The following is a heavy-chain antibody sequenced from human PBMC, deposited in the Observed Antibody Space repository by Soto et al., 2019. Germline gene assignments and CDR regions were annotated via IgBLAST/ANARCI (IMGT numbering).Heavy chain of an antibody. CDR1: GGTFSSYA. CDR2: IIRMFGTA. D-gene: IGHD6-6*01. J-gene: IGHJ6*04. CDR3: ARHSSSSLCLDV. Sequence: SVKVSCKASGGTFSSYAISWVRQAPGQGLEWMGGIIRMFGTANYAQKFQGRVTITADESTSTAYMELSSLRSEDTAVYFCARHSSSSLCLDVWGEGTTVTVSS. V-gene: IGHV1-69*13.